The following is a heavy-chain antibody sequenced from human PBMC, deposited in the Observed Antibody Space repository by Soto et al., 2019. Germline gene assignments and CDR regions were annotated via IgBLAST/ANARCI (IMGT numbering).Heavy chain of an antibody. CDR1: GYTFTSFA. CDR3: ARDDGYQPGTLYNWFDP. J-gene: IGHJ5*02. CDR2: INAGNGNT. Sequence: QVQLVQSGAEVKKPGASVKVSCKASGYTFTSFAMHWVRQAPGQRLEWMGWINAGNGNTKYLQKFQGRVTITRDTSASIAYMERSSLRSEDTAVYYCARDDGYQPGTLYNWFDPWGQGTLVTVSS. D-gene: IGHD2-2*01. V-gene: IGHV1-3*01.